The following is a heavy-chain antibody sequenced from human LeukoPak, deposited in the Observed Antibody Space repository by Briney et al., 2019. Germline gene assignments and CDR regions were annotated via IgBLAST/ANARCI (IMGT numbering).Heavy chain of an antibody. V-gene: IGHV3-23*01. CDR3: AKDRQKGPAAAGLGLADY. J-gene: IGHJ4*02. D-gene: IGHD6-13*01. CDR2: ISGSGGST. Sequence: GGSLRLSCAASGFTFSSYAMSWVRQAPGKGLEWVSAISGSGGSTYYADSVKGRFTISRDNSKNTLYLQMNSLRAEDTAVYYCAKDRQKGPAAAGLGLADYWGQGTLVTVSS. CDR1: GFTFSSYA.